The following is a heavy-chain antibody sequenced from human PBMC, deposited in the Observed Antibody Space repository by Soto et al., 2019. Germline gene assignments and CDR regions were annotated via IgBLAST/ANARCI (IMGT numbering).Heavy chain of an antibody. Sequence: SETLSLTCSVSGGSVTSSDYYWSWIRQPPGKGLEWIGYIYHSGSTYYNPSLKSRVVMSVDTSRNQFSLNLTSVTAADTAMYWCASNAWAGGDYSENWGRGTLVTVAS. CDR1: GGSVTSSDYY. CDR2: IYHSGST. J-gene: IGHJ4*02. D-gene: IGHD2-21*02. CDR3: ASNAWAGGDYSEN. V-gene: IGHV4-30-4*01.